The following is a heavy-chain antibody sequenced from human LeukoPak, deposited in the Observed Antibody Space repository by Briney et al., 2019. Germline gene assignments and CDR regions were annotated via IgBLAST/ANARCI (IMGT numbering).Heavy chain of an antibody. V-gene: IGHV3-23*01. CDR3: AKWGDYDVLTGYYDSDY. CDR1: GFSFSNYA. Sequence: PGASLRLSCAASGFSFSNYAMSWVRQVPGKGLEWVSAISGRDDSTYYADSVKGRFTISRDTSKYTLYLQMNSLRAEDTAVYYCAKWGDYDVLTGYYDSDYWGQGTLVTVSS. D-gene: IGHD3-9*01. J-gene: IGHJ4*02. CDR2: ISGRDDST.